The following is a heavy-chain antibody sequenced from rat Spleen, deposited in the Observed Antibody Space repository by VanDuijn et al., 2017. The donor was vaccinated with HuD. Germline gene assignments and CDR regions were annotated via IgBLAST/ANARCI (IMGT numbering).Heavy chain of an antibody. D-gene: IGHD1-1*01. Sequence: EVQLVESDGGLVQPGRSLKLSCAASGFTFSDHGMAWVRQAPTKGLEWVATVSSDGSRTYYRDSVKGRFTLSRDNAQSTLYLQMDSLRSEDTATYYCVRAPFYYGFDHWGQGVMITVSS. CDR2: VSSDGSRT. J-gene: IGHJ2*01. CDR1: GFTFSDHG. V-gene: IGHV5-29*01. CDR3: VRAPFYYGFDH.